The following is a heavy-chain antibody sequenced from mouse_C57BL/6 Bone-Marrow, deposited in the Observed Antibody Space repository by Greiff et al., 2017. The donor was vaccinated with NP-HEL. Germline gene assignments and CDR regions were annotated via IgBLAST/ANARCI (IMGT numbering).Heavy chain of an antibody. V-gene: IGHV1-63*01. CDR2: VYPGGGYT. Sequence: QVQLQQSGAELVRPGTSVKMSCKASGYTFTNYWIGWAKQRPGHGLEWIGDVYPGGGYTNYNEKFKGKATLTADKSSSTAYLQFSSLPSEDSAIYYCARGGLLRGFDVWGTGTTVTVSS. D-gene: IGHD1-1*01. CDR1: GYTFTNYW. CDR3: ARGGLLRGFDV. J-gene: IGHJ1*03.